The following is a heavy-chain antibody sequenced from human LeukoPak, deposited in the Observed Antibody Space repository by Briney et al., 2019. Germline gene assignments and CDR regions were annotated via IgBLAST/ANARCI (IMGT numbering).Heavy chain of an antibody. J-gene: IGHJ4*02. V-gene: IGHV4-59*08. CDR3: ARHGAYTSGWWDY. D-gene: IGHD6-19*01. CDR2: IYYTGSA. CDR1: GGSISSYY. Sequence: SETLSLTCTVSGGSISSYYWTWIRQPPGRGLEWIGYIYYTGSATYHPSLKSRVTISLGASKNQFSLKLSSVTAADTAVYYCARHGAYTSGWWDYWGQGTLVTVSS.